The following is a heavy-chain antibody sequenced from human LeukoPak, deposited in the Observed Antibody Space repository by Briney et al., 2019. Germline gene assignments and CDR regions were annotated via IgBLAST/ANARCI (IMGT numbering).Heavy chain of an antibody. J-gene: IGHJ4*02. CDR3: ARNTVGVTDY. CDR1: GFTFSSSW. Sequence: GGSLRLSCAASGFTFSSSWMSWVRQAPGKGLEWVTNIKPDGSEKYYVDSVKGRFTISRDNAKNSLYLQMNSLRAEDTALYYCARNTVGVTDYWGQGTLVTVSS. D-gene: IGHD1-26*01. V-gene: IGHV3-7*01. CDR2: IKPDGSEK.